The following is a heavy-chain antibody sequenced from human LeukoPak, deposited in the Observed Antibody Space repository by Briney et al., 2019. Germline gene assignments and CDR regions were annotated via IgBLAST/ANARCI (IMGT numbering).Heavy chain of an antibody. CDR1: GYSFTSYW. J-gene: IGHJ6*03. CDR2: IYPGDSDT. D-gene: IGHD7-27*01. CDR3: ARAVTGGLTYYYYYMDV. V-gene: IGHV5-51*01. Sequence: GESLKISCKGSGYSFTSYWIGWVRQMPGKGLEWMGIIYPGDSDTRYSPSFQGQVTISADKSISTAYLQWSSLKASDTAMYYCARAVTGGLTYYYYYMDVWGKGTTVTVSS.